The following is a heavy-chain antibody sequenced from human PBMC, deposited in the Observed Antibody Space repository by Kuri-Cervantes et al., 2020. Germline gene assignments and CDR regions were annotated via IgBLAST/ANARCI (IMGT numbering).Heavy chain of an antibody. V-gene: IGHV1-3*01. Sequence: ASVKVSCKASGYTFTSYAMHWVRQAPGQRLEWMGWINAGNGNTKYSQKFQGRVTITRDTSASTAYMELSSLRSEDTAVYYCARDYYGSETYYTPYYYGMVVWGQGTTVTVSS. CDR3: ARDYYGSETYYTPYYYGMVV. CDR2: INAGNGNT. CDR1: GYTFTSYA. D-gene: IGHD3-10*01. J-gene: IGHJ6*02.